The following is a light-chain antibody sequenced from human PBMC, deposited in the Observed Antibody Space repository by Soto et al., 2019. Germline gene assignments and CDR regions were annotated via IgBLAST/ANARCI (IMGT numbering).Light chain of an antibody. CDR3: LLSYTGSREVV. CDR2: DTT. V-gene: IGLV7-46*01. Sequence: QAVVTQEPSLTVSPGGTVTLTCGSSTGAVNSGNYPYWFQQKPGQAPRTLIYDTTTKPSWTPARFSGSLLGGKAALTLSGARPEDEADYYCLLSYTGSREVVFGGGTQLTVL. CDR1: TGAVNSGNY. J-gene: IGLJ2*01.